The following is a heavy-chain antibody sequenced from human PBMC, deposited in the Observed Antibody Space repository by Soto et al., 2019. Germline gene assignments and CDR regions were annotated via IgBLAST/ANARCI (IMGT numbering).Heavy chain of an antibody. V-gene: IGHV3-74*01. J-gene: IGHJ3*02. D-gene: IGHD2-2*01. Sequence: EVQLVESGGDLVQPGGSLRLSCAASGFTFRSHWMHWVRRVPGKGLVWVSHINTDGGITGYADSVKGRFTISRDNAKNTLYLQMNGLMVEDTSVYYCTREAGYCSRTSCYRRAFDSWGQGTMVTVSS. CDR3: TREAGYCSRTSCYRRAFDS. CDR1: GFTFRSHW. CDR2: INTDGGIT.